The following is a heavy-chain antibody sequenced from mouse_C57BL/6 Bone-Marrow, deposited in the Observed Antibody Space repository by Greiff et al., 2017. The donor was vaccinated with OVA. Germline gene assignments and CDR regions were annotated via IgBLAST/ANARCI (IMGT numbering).Heavy chain of an antibody. CDR3: ASYYGSSPWFAY. J-gene: IGHJ3*01. CDR2: IYPGSGNT. Sequence: VKLMESGAELVRPGASVKLSCKASGYTFTDYYINWVKQRPGQGLEWIARIYPGSGNTYYNEKFKGKATLTAEKSSSTAYMQLSSLTSEDSAVYFCASYYGSSPWFAYWGQGTLVTVSA. CDR1: GYTFTDYY. D-gene: IGHD1-1*01. V-gene: IGHV1-76*01.